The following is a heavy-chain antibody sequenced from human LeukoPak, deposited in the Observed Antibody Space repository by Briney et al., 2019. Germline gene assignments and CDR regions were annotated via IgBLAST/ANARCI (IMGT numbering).Heavy chain of an antibody. D-gene: IGHD1-14*01. CDR2: ISAYNGNT. CDR3: ARVNRYTAGREQGDY. J-gene: IGHJ4*02. Sequence: ASVKVSCKASGYTFTSYGISWVRQAPGQGLEWMGWISAYNGNTNYAQKLQGRVTMTTDTSTSTAYMELRSLRSDDTAVYYCARVNRYTAGREQGDYWGQGTLVTVSS. V-gene: IGHV1-18*01. CDR1: GYTFTSYG.